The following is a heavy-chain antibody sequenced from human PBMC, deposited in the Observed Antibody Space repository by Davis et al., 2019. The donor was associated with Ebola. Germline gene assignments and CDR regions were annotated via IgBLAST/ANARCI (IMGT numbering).Heavy chain of an antibody. D-gene: IGHD5-12*01. CDR2: ISAYNGNS. CDR3: ASASSGYGWV. J-gene: IGHJ4*02. V-gene: IGHV1-18*01. Sequence: AASVKVSCKASGYTFTNYGITWVRQAPGQGREWMGLISAYNGNSNYAQKLQGRVTMTTDTSTSTAYMELRSLRSDDTAVYYCASASSGYGWVWGQGTLVTVSS. CDR1: GYTFTNYG.